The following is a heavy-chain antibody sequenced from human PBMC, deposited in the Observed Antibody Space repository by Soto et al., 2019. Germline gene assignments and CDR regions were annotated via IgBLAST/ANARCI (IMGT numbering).Heavy chain of an antibody. CDR1: GLNFARHP. CDR2: ISARTGDT. CDR3: GVQYDY. Sequence: QPGGSLRLSCEASGLNFARHPMIWVRQGPGKGLEWVAAISARTGDTDYADSVRGRFTLSRDTSTYTMYLQMNNLRADDTAVYYCGVQYDYWGQGTLVTVSS. V-gene: IGHV3-23*01. J-gene: IGHJ4*02.